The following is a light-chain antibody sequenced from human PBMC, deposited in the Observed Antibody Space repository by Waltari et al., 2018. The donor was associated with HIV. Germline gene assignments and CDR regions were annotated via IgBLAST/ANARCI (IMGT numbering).Light chain of an antibody. CDR2: SNN. Sequence: QSVLTQPPSASGTPGQRVTISCSGRSSNIGSNTVNWSQQLPGTAPKLLIYSNNQRPSGVPDRFSGSKSGTSASLAISGLQSEDEADYYCAAWDDSLNGSYVFGTGTKVTVL. CDR1: SSNIGSNT. V-gene: IGLV1-44*01. J-gene: IGLJ1*01. CDR3: AAWDDSLNGSYV.